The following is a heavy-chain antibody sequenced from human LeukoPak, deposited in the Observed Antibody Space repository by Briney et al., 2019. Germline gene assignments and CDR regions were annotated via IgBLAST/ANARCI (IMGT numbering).Heavy chain of an antibody. CDR2: IYTSGST. J-gene: IGHJ3*02. D-gene: IGHD4-17*01. Sequence: PSETLSLTCTVSGGSISSYYWSWIRQPAGKGLEWIGRIYTSGSTNYNPSLKSRVTMSVDTSKNQFSLKLSSVTAADTAVYYCARDLFGDPRSDDAFDIWGQGTMVTVSS. CDR3: ARDLFGDPRSDDAFDI. V-gene: IGHV4-4*07. CDR1: GGSISSYY.